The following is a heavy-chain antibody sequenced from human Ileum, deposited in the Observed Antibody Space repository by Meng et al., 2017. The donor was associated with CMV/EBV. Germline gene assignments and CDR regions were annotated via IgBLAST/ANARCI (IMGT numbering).Heavy chain of an antibody. CDR1: GGTFSSYT. CDR3: AREPDTIFGVAPFDY. Sequence: SGGTFSSYTISWVRQAPGQGLEWMGRIIPILGIANYAQKFQGRVTITADKSTSTAYMELSSLRSEDTAVYYCAREPDTIFGVAPFDYWGQGTLVTVSS. V-gene: IGHV1-69*04. D-gene: IGHD3-3*01. J-gene: IGHJ4*02. CDR2: IIPILGIA.